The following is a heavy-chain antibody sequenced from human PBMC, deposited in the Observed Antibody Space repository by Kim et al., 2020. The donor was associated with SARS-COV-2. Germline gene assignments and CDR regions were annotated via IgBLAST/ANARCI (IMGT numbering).Heavy chain of an antibody. D-gene: IGHD3-10*01. CDR3: ARRLSNTYGWGSHYCDL. V-gene: IGHV4-34*01. CDR1: GGSFSGYY. Sequence: SETLSLTCAVYGGSFSGYYWSWIRQPPGKGLEWIGEINHSGRTNYNPSPKSRATISVDTSKNQFSLKLTSVTAAETAVYYCARRLSNTYGWGSHYCDLWGQGTLVTASS. J-gene: IGHJ4*02. CDR2: INHSGRT.